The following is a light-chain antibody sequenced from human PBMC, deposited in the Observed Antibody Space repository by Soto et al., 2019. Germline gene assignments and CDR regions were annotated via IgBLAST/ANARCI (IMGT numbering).Light chain of an antibody. CDR3: QSYDSSLSGVV. J-gene: IGLJ2*01. Sequence: QSALTQPASVSGAPGQRVTISCTGSSSNIGAGYDVHWYQQLPGTAPKLLIYGNSNRPSGVPDRFSGSKSGTSASLAITGLQAEDEADYYCQSYDSSLSGVVFGGGTKVTVL. CDR1: SSNIGAGYD. CDR2: GNS. V-gene: IGLV1-40*01.